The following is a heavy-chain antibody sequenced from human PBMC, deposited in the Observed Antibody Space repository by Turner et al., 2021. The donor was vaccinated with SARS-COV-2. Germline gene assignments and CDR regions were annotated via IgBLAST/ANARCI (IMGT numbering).Heavy chain of an antibody. J-gene: IGHJ5*02. Sequence: QVQLVQSGAEVKKPGSSVKVSCKASGGTFSSYAISWVRQAPGQGLEWMGRIIPILGIANYAQKFQGRVTITADESTSTAYMELSSLRSEDTAVYYCARARGVDYYDSSGQRFDPWGQGTLVTVSS. D-gene: IGHD3-22*01. CDR1: GGTFSSYA. V-gene: IGHV1-69*04. CDR2: IIPILGIA. CDR3: ARARGVDYYDSSGQRFDP.